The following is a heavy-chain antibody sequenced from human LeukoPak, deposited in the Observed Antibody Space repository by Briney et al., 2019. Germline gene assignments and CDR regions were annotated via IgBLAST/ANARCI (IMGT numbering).Heavy chain of an antibody. CDR2: ISYDGSNK. CDR3: AKDPRRITIFGVVRAYYYYGMDV. J-gene: IGHJ6*02. V-gene: IGHV3-30*18. CDR1: GFTVIDRY. D-gene: IGHD3-3*01. Sequence: GGSLRLSCAASGFTVIDRYMSWVRQAPGKGLEWVAVISYDGSNKYYADSVKGRFTISRDNSKNTLYLQMNSLRAEDTAVYYCAKDPRRITIFGVVRAYYYYGMDVWGQGTTVTVSS.